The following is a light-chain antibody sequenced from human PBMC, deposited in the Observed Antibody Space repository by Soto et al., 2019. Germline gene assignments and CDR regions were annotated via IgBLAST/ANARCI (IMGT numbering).Light chain of an antibody. CDR1: QSISSY. J-gene: IGKJ1*01. Sequence: DIQMTQSPSSLSASVGDRVTITCRASQSISSYLNWYQQKTGKAPKRLIYSASSLQRGVPTRFSGSGYGTDFTLSISRLQPEDFATYHCQQSETFGQGTKVEIK. CDR2: SAS. CDR3: QQSET. V-gene: IGKV1-39*01.